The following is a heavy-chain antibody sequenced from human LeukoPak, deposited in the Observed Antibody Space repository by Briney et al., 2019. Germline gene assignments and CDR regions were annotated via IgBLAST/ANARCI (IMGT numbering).Heavy chain of an antibody. D-gene: IGHD3-9*01. V-gene: IGHV3-21*04. CDR1: GFTFSSYS. Sequence: PGGSLRLSCAASGFTFSSYSMNWVRQAPGKGLEWVSSISGSSSYIFYADSVKGRFTISRDNAKNSLYLRMNSLRAEDTAVYYCAKNVREADWYYYYMDVWGKGTTVTVSS. CDR3: AKNVREADWYYYYMDV. J-gene: IGHJ6*03. CDR2: ISGSSSYI.